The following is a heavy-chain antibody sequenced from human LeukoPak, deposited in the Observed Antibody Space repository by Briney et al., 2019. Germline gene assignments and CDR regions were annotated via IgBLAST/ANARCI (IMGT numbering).Heavy chain of an antibody. V-gene: IGHV3-23*01. CDR1: GFTFSSHS. J-gene: IGHJ4*02. CDR2: ISPSGGST. D-gene: IGHD6-19*01. CDR3: SAQPEALAGGLHF. Sequence: GGSLRLSCAVSGFTFSSHSMTWVRQAPGKGLDWVSTISPSGGSTFYADSVKGRFAVSRDNSRNTLYLQMNTLRAEDTAVYYCSAQPEALAGGLHFWGREAGVSV.